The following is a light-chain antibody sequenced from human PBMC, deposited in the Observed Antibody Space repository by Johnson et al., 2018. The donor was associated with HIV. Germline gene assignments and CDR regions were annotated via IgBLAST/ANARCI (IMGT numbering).Light chain of an antibody. CDR3: GTWDSSLIAEV. V-gene: IGLV1-51*02. J-gene: IGLJ1*01. Sequence: QSVLTQPPSVSAAPGQKVTISCSGSSSNIGNNDVSWYQQLPGTAPKLLIYENNKRPSGIPDRISGSKSGTSATLGITGLQTWDEAHYYCGTWDSSLIAEVFVTGTKVTFL. CDR1: SSNIGNND. CDR2: ENN.